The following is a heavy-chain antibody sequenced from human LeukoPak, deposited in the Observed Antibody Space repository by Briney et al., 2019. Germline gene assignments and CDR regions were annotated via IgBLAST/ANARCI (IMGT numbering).Heavy chain of an antibody. Sequence: GGSLRLSCAVSGITFSSYWMHWVRQDPGRGLPWVSRINTQGTYTNYADSVKGRFTISRDNAKNTLYLQMSSLRADDTAVYYCVIDLGDYNDFWGQGTLVSVSS. J-gene: IGHJ4*02. CDR2: INTQGTYT. D-gene: IGHD2-15*01. CDR1: GITFSSYW. V-gene: IGHV3-74*01. CDR3: VIDLGDYNDF.